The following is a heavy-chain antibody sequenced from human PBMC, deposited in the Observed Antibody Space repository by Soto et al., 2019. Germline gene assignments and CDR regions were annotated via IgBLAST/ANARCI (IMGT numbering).Heavy chain of an antibody. Sequence: LSLTCAASGFTVSSNYMSWVRQAPGKGLEWVSVIYSGGSTYYSDSVKGRFTISRHNSKNTLYLQMNSLRAEDTAVYYCARDLFDSSGWRAIDYWGQGTLVTVSS. CDR3: ARDLFDSSGWRAIDY. V-gene: IGHV3-53*04. CDR1: GFTVSSNY. CDR2: IYSGGST. D-gene: IGHD6-19*01. J-gene: IGHJ4*02.